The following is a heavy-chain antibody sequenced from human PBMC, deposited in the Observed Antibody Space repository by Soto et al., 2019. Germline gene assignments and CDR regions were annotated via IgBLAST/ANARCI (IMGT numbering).Heavy chain of an antibody. CDR1: GFTFSSYG. J-gene: IGHJ6*02. CDR3: AKEVWSGPMDV. Sequence: QVQLVESGGGVVQPGRSLRLSCAASGFTFSSYGMHWVRQAPGKGLEWVAVISYDGSNKFYADSVKGRFTISRDNSKNTLYLQMNSLSAEDTAVYYCAKEVWSGPMDVWGQGTTVTVS. V-gene: IGHV3-30*18. D-gene: IGHD3-3*01. CDR2: ISYDGSNK.